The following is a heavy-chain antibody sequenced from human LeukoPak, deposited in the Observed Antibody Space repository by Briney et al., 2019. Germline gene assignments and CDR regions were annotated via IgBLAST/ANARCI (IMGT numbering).Heavy chain of an antibody. V-gene: IGHV4-39*01. CDR1: GDSISSSGHS. J-gene: IGHJ4*02. D-gene: IGHD2-21*01. Sequence: SETLSLTCTVSGDSISSSGHSWGWIRQSPGKGLEWIGTMRHSGSAHYNPSLMSRVTISVDTSQNHFSLRLGSVTAADTAVYYCARHSGLGVVSPYFDYWGQGILVTASS. CDR3: ARHSGLGVVSPYFDY. CDR2: MRHSGSA.